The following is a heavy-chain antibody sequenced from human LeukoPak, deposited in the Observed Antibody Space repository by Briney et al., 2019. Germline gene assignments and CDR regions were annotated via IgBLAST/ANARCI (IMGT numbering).Heavy chain of an antibody. Sequence: KSGGSLRLSCAASGFTFSDYYMSWIRQAPGKGLEWVSYISSSGSTIYYADSVKGRFTISRDNAKNSLYLQMNSLRAEDTAVYYCGKDTVTTSGWFDPWGQGTLVTVSS. V-gene: IGHV3-11*01. CDR2: ISSSGSTI. CDR1: GFTFSDYY. J-gene: IGHJ5*02. CDR3: GKDTVTTSGWFDP. D-gene: IGHD4-17*01.